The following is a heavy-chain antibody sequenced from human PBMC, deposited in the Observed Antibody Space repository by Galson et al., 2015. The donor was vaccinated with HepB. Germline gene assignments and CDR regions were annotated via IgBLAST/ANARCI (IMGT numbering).Heavy chain of an antibody. Sequence: SVKVSCKASGYAFTSYAFTWVRQAPGQGLEWMGWISANNGNTNYAQKFQGRLTLTTDASTSTANMELRSLRSDDMAVYYCARTSIVGGNAVFDYWGQGTLVTVSS. CDR2: ISANNGNT. J-gene: IGHJ4*02. D-gene: IGHD1-26*01. CDR1: GYAFTSYA. CDR3: ARTSIVGGNAVFDY. V-gene: IGHV1-18*03.